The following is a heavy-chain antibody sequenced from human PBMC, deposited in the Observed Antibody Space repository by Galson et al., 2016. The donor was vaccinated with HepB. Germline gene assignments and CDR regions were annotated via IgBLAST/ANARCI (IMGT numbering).Heavy chain of an antibody. CDR1: GFTLSSYN. D-gene: IGHD1-1*01. CDR3: ARGLPSERGTTRHDY. J-gene: IGHJ4*02. CDR2: MTSTNYR. Sequence: SLRLSCAASGFTLSSYNMNWVRQAPGKGLEWVSSMTSTNYRYYADSVRGRFTISRDNAKNSLYLKMNSLRAGDTAVYYCARGLPSERGTTRHDYWGQGTLVTVSS. V-gene: IGHV3-21*01.